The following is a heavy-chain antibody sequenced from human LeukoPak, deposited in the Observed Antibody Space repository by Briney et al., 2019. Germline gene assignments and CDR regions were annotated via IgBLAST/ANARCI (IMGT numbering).Heavy chain of an antibody. CDR3: ARAGYSGTYYGDY. Sequence: PGRSLRLSCAASGFTFCAYSMSCVRQAPGRGLEWGSYISIAISAKYYAASLKGRLTISIANAKNSLFLHLNSLRDEAPAVFYCARAGYSGTYYGDYWGQGTLVTVSS. CDR1: GFTFCAYS. V-gene: IGHV3-48*02. CDR2: ISIAISAK. D-gene: IGHD1-26*01. J-gene: IGHJ4*02.